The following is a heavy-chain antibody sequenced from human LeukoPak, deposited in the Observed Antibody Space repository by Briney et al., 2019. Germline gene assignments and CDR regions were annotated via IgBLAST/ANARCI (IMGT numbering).Heavy chain of an antibody. CDR1: GFTFSSYG. J-gene: IGHJ6*02. Sequence: GGSLRLSCAASGFTFSSYGMSWVRQAPGKGLEWVSASSGSCSSTYYADSVKGRFTISRDNSKNTLYLQMRSLRAEDTAVYSCAKDLSHPYKYYGMDVWGQGTTVTVSS. CDR2: SSGSCSST. V-gene: IGHV3-23*01. CDR3: AKDLSHPYKYYGMDV.